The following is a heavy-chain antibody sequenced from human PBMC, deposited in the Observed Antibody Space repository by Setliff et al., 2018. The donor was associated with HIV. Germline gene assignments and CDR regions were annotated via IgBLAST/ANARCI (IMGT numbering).Heavy chain of an antibody. Sequence: LSLTCTVSGGSVSNYYWTWIRQSAGKGLEWIGHINTSGSTKYNPSLKSRVTISVDTSKNQFSVRLSSVSAADTAVYYCARGPVAGTGNWGQGTLVTVSS. J-gene: IGHJ4*02. CDR1: GGSVSNYY. CDR2: INTSGST. D-gene: IGHD6-19*01. CDR3: ARGPVAGTGN. V-gene: IGHV4-4*07.